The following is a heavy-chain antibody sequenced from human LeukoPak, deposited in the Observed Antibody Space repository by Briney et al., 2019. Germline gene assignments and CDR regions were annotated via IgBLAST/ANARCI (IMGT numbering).Heavy chain of an antibody. CDR1: GFTFSSYG. J-gene: IGHJ4*02. V-gene: IGHV3-30*18. CDR3: AKDYISSGWQSYYFDY. CDR2: ISYDGSNK. Sequence: PGRSLRLSCAASGFTFSSYGMHWVRQAPGKGLEWVAVISYDGSNKYYADSVKGRFTISRDNSKNTLYLQMNSLRAEDTAVYYCAKDYISSGWQSYYFDYWGQGTLVTVSS. D-gene: IGHD6-19*01.